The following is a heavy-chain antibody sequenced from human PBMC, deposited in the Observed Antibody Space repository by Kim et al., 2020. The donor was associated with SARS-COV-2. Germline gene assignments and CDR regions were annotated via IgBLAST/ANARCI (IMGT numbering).Heavy chain of an antibody. CDR3: ARDRCNDILDY. Sequence: TSYAEARNGRFHISRHNPKTTLYLQTNSLGAEDTAVYYCARDRCNDILDYWGQGTLVTVSS. J-gene: IGHJ4*02. V-gene: IGHV3-53*04. D-gene: IGHD3-9*01. CDR2: T.